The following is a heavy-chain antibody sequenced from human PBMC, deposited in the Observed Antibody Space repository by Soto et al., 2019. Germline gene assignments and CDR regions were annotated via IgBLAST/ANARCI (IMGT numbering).Heavy chain of an antibody. Sequence: QVKLVQSGAEVKKPGASVKVSCKASGYTFTSYDINWVRQATGQGLEWMGWMNPNSGNTGYAQKFQGRVPRTRNTPVCTAYMERSSLRSEDTAVYYCARHVRSSGGYWYYYGMDVGGQGTTVTVSS. V-gene: IGHV1-8*01. J-gene: IGHJ6*02. CDR3: ARHVRSSGGYWYYYGMDV. CDR1: GYTFTSYD. CDR2: MNPNSGNT. D-gene: IGHD6-19*01.